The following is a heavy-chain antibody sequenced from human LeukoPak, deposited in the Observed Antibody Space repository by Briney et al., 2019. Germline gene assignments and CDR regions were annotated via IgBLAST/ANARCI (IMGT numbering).Heavy chain of an antibody. CDR3: ANLCLYYYDSSGYCFDY. CDR1: GYTFTSYG. Sequence: ASVKVSCXASGYTFTSYGISWVRQAPGQGLEWMGWISAYNGNTNYAQKLQGRVTMTRDTSISTAYMELSRLRSDDTAVYYCANLCLYYYDSSGYCFDYWGQGTLVTVSS. J-gene: IGHJ4*02. CDR2: ISAYNGNT. D-gene: IGHD3-22*01. V-gene: IGHV1-18*01.